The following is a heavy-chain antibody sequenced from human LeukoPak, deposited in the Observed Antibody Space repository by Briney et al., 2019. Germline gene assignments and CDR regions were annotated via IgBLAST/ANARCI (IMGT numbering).Heavy chain of an antibody. CDR1: GFTFSSYG. D-gene: IGHD3-10*01. J-gene: IGHJ5*02. Sequence: GGSLRLSCAASGFTFSSYGMHWGRQAPGKGLEWVAVISYDGSKKYYADSVKGRFTISRDNSKNTLYLQMNSLRAEDTAVYYCARETPGRPCATWGQGTLVTVSS. V-gene: IGHV3-30*03. CDR3: ARETPGRPCAT. CDR2: ISYDGSKK.